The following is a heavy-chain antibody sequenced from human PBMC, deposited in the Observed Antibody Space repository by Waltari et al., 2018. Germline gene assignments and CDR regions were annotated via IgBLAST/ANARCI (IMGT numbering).Heavy chain of an antibody. V-gene: IGHV3-74*01. CDR3: ARVATKTYSSPVPGRPYYYGMDV. CDR2: INSDGSST. J-gene: IGHJ6*02. CDR1: GFTFSRYW. Sequence: EEQLVESGGGLVQPGESLSLSCAASGFTFSRYWMDWVRPAPPKGLVWVSRINSDGSSTIYAESVKGRFTISRDNAKNTLYVQMNRLRAEDTAVYYCARVATKTYSSPVPGRPYYYGMDVWGQGTTVTVSS. D-gene: IGHD6-13*01.